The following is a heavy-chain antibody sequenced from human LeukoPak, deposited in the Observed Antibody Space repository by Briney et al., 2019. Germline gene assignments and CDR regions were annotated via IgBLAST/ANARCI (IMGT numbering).Heavy chain of an antibody. Sequence: GGSLRLSCAASGFTFSSYAMSWVRQAPGKGLEWVSAITSTGGSTYYADSVRGRFTITRDNSKNTLYLQMNSLRAEDTAVYYCGNRGPDYYYDYWGQGTLVTVSS. CDR3: GNRGPDYYYDY. CDR2: ITSTGGST. CDR1: GFTFSSYA. V-gene: IGHV3-23*01. D-gene: IGHD3-10*01. J-gene: IGHJ4*02.